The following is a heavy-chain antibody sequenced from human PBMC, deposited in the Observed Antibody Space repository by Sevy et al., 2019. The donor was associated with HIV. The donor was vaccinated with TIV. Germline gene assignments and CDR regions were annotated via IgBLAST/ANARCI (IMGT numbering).Heavy chain of an antibody. V-gene: IGHV4-34*01. CDR2: INHSGST. CDR3: AGARTHVLRFLEWFGEGMDV. J-gene: IGHJ6*02. CDR1: GGSFSGYY. D-gene: IGHD3-3*01. Sequence: SETLSLTCAVYGGSFSGYYWSWIRQPPGKGLEWIGEINHSGSTNYNPSLKSRVTISVDTSKNQFSLKLCSVTAADTAVYYCAGARTHVLRFLEWFGEGMDVWGQGTTVTVSS.